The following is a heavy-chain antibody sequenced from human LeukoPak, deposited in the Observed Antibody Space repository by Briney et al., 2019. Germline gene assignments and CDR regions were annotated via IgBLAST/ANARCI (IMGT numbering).Heavy chain of an antibody. CDR3: AKSALIPYDSSGYSPYYFDY. CDR2: MNPNSGNT. V-gene: IGHV1-8*03. J-gene: IGHJ4*02. Sequence: ASVKVSCKASGYTFTSYDINWVRQATGQGLEWMGWMNPNSGNTGYAQKFQGRVTITRNTSISTAYMELSSLRAEDTAVYYCAKSALIPYDSSGYSPYYFDYWGQGTLVTVSS. CDR1: GYTFTSYD. D-gene: IGHD3-22*01.